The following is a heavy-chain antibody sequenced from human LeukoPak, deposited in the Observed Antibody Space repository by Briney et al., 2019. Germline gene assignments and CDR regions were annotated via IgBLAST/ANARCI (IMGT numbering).Heavy chain of an antibody. D-gene: IGHD6-13*01. J-gene: IGHJ6*02. CDR3: ARTWQQLVSYYGMDV. Sequence: GGSLRLSCAASGFTFSDYSLNWVRQAPGKGLEWVSSISSSSSYIYYADSVKGRFTISRDNAKNSLYLQMNSLRAEDTAVYYCARTWQQLVSYYGMDVWGQGTTVTVSS. V-gene: IGHV3-21*01. CDR1: GFTFSDYS. CDR2: ISSSSSYI.